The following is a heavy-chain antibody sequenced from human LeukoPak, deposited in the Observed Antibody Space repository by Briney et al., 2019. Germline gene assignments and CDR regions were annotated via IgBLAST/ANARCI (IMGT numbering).Heavy chain of an antibody. D-gene: IGHD4-17*01. CDR2: ISYTGST. Sequence: PSETLSLTCTVSDDPFSSHYWTWIRQPPGKGLEWIGYISYTGSTNYNPSLKSRLTISVDTSKNQFSLKLSSVTAADTAVYYCARDPTTVTKGFDVWGLGTLVTVSS. V-gene: IGHV4-59*11. J-gene: IGHJ3*01. CDR3: ARDPTTVTKGFDV. CDR1: DDPFSSHY.